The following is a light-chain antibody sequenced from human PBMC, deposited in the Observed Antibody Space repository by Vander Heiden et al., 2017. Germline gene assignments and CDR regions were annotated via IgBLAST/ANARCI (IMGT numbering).Light chain of an antibody. V-gene: IGKV3-15*01. CDR1: QSISSN. CDR3: QHYNTWLLS. CDR2: GAS. Sequence: DIVMTQSPATLSMSPGERATLPCRASQSISSNLAWYQQKPGQAPRLPIYGASTSATGIPVRFSGSGSGTEFSLTISSLQSEDFAVSYCQHYNTWLLSFGGGTKVEIK. J-gene: IGKJ4*01.